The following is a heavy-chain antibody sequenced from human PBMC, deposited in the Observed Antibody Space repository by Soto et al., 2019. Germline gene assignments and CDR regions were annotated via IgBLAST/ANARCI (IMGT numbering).Heavy chain of an antibody. CDR1: GFTFSSYA. Sequence: EVQLLESGGGLVQPGGSLRLSCAASGFTFSSYAMSWVRQAPGKGLEWVSSISTSGGSTYYADSVKGRFIISRDNSNNTLYLQMNSLRAEDTAVYYCSLSDRYYGMDVWGLGTTVTVSS. V-gene: IGHV3-23*01. J-gene: IGHJ6*02. CDR2: ISTSGGST. CDR3: SLSDRYYGMDV.